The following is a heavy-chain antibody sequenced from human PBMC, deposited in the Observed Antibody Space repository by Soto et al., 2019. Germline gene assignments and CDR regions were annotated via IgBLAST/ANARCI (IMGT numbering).Heavy chain of an antibody. CDR1: GFTFSSYA. J-gene: IGHJ3*01. V-gene: IGHV3-48*04. D-gene: IGHD3-22*01. Sequence: PGGSLRLSCAASGFTFSSYAMSWVRQAPGRGLEWVSFISSTSSTMYYADSVKGRLTISRDNTKNSLYLQMNSLRAEDTAVYYCARGDYHDTSGPFSDALDVWGQGTMVTVSS. CDR2: ISSTSSTM. CDR3: ARGDYHDTSGPFSDALDV.